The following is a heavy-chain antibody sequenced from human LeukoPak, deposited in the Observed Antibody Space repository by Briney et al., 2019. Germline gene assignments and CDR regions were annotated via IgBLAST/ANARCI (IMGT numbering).Heavy chain of an antibody. J-gene: IGHJ1*01. Sequence: GASVKVSCKASGYTFTSYGISWVRQAPGQGLEWMGWISAYNGNTNYAQKLQGRVTMTTDTSTSTAYMELRSLRSDDTAVYYCARGDYDILTGYYSFQHWGQGTLVTVSS. D-gene: IGHD3-9*01. CDR2: ISAYNGNT. V-gene: IGHV1-18*01. CDR3: ARGDYDILTGYYSFQH. CDR1: GYTFTSYG.